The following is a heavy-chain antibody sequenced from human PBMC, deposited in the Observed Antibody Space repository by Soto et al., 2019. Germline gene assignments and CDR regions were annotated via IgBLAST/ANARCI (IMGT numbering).Heavy chain of an antibody. J-gene: IGHJ2*01. V-gene: IGHV4-61*03. D-gene: IGHD3-9*01. CDR1: GGSVNTDPYF. CDR2: TSNSGSA. Sequence: PSETLSLTCTGSGGSVNTDPYFVCWIRHPQGKGLEWIGYTSNSGSAKYNPSLKSRVTITTGTSTNHFSLKLTSVTAADTAVYYCARFLFLSGYDILTGLYTFAKRGR. CDR3: ARFLFLSGYDILTGLYTFAK.